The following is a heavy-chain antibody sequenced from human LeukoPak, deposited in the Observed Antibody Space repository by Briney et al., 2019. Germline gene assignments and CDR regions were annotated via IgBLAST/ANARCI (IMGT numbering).Heavy chain of an antibody. Sequence: GGSLRLSCAASGFTFSSYGMHWVRQAPGKGLEWVAAISYDGSNKYYADSVKGRFTISRDNSKNALYLQMNSLRAEDTAVYYCAKDSMVRGENYFDYWGQGTLVTVSS. CDR1: GFTFSSYG. V-gene: IGHV3-30*18. CDR2: ISYDGSNK. CDR3: AKDSMVRGENYFDY. D-gene: IGHD3-10*01. J-gene: IGHJ4*02.